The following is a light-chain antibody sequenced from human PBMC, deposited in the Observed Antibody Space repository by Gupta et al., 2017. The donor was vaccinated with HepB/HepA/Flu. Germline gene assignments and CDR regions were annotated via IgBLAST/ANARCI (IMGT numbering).Light chain of an antibody. Sequence: DYQMTQSPSSLSASVGDSVTITCRASQSVANYLDWYQHKREQAPKLMVHTSSMVQRGDPYRFSGSGYKKEFTLTSTSRQDEDSANYYGQHCNSSRTFGEGTKLEIK. V-gene: IGKV1-39*01. CDR2: TSS. CDR1: QSVANY. J-gene: IGKJ2*02. CDR3: QHCNSSRT.